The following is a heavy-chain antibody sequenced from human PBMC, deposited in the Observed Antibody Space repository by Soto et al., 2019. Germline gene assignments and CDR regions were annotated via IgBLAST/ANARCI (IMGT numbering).Heavy chain of an antibody. CDR2: IYYSGST. J-gene: IGHJ4*02. CDR3: ARGIYTYSRGTDVDY. D-gene: IGHD3-16*01. V-gene: IGHV4-39*01. Sequence: SETLSLTCTVSGGSISSSSYYWGWIRQPPGKGLEWIGSIYYSGSTYYNTSLKSRVTISVDTSKNQFSLKLSSVTAADTAVYYCARGIYTYSRGTDVDYWGQGTLVTVSS. CDR1: GGSISSSSYY.